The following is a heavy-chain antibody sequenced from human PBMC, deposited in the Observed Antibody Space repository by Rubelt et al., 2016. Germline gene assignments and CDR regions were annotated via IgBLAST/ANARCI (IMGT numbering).Heavy chain of an antibody. CDR3: ARGPSGFRPCDY. V-gene: IGHV3-7*01. Sequence: RNYGMHWVRQAPGKGLEWVANIKQDGSEKYYVDSVKGRFTISRDNAKNSLYLQMNSLRAEDTAVYYCARGPSGFRPCDYWGQGTLVTVSS. D-gene: IGHD6-19*01. J-gene: IGHJ4*02. CDR1: RNYG. CDR2: IKQDGSEK.